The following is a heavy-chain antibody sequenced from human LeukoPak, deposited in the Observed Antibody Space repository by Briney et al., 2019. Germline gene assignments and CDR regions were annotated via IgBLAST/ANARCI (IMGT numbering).Heavy chain of an antibody. D-gene: IGHD3-10*01. CDR3: ARRIGQGSGSYYPDY. J-gene: IGHJ4*02. CDR2: INHSGST. Sequence: PSETLSLTCAVYGGSFSGYYWSWIRQPPGKGLEWIGEINHSGSTNYDPSLKSRVTISVDTSKNQFSLKLSSVTAADTAVYYCARRIGQGSGSYYPDYWGQGTLVTVSS. CDR1: GGSFSGYY. V-gene: IGHV4-34*01.